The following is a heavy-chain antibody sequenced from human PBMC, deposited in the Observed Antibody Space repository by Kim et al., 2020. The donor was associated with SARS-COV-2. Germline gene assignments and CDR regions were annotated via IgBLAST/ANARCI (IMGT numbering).Heavy chain of an antibody. Sequence: GGSLRLSCAASGFTFSSCSMNWVRQAPGKGLEWVSYISSSSSTIYYADSVKGRFTISRDNAKNSLYLQMNSLRDEDTAVYYCARATNLWFGGRDYYYGMDVWGQGTAVTVSS. CDR3: ARATNLWFGGRDYYYGMDV. CDR1: GFTFSSCS. V-gene: IGHV3-48*02. CDR2: ISSSSSTI. D-gene: IGHD3-10*01. J-gene: IGHJ6*02.